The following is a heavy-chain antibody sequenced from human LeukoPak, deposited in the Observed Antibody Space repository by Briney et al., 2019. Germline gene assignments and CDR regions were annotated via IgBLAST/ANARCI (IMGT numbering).Heavy chain of an antibody. Sequence: SETLSLTCTVSGGSISSYYWSWIRQPPGKGLEWIGYIYYSGSTNYNPSLKSRVTISLDTSKNQFSLKLSSVTAADTAVYYCARFGSSTWYKGAFDIWGQGTMVTVAS. V-gene: IGHV4-59*08. CDR1: GGSISSYY. CDR2: IYYSGST. J-gene: IGHJ3*02. CDR3: ARFGSSTWYKGAFDI. D-gene: IGHD6-13*01.